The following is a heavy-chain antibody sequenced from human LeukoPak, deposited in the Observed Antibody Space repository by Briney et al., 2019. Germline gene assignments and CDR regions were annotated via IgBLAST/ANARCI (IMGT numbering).Heavy chain of an antibody. CDR2: ISSSGSTI. CDR3: ASCLSTRIDY. D-gene: IGHD1-1*01. Sequence: GGSLRLSCAASGFTFSSYEMNWVRQAPGKGLEWVSYISSSGSTIYYADSVKGRFTISRDNAKNSLYLQMNSLRAEDTAVYYCASCLSTRIDYWGQGTLVTVSS. V-gene: IGHV3-48*03. J-gene: IGHJ4*02. CDR1: GFTFSSYE.